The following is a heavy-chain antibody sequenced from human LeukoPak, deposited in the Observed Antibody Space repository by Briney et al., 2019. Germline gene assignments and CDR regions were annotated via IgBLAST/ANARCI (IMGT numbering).Heavy chain of an antibody. Sequence: GGSLRLSCAASGFTFSSYAMSWVRQAPGKGLEWVSAISGSGGSTYYADSVKGRFTISRDNSKNTLYLQMNSLRAEDTAVYYCAKDITMVREPCMDVWGQGTTVTVSS. CDR1: GFTFSSYA. CDR2: ISGSGGST. J-gene: IGHJ6*02. CDR3: AKDITMVREPCMDV. D-gene: IGHD3-10*01. V-gene: IGHV3-23*01.